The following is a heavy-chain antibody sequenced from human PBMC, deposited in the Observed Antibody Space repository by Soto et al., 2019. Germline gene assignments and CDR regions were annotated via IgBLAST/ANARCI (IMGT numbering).Heavy chain of an antibody. V-gene: IGHV6-1*01. CDR1: GDSVSSNTAA. CDR3: ARSLGFFDY. D-gene: IGHD3-16*01. J-gene: IGHJ4*02. Sequence: SQTLSLTCAISGDSVSSNTAAWNWIRQSPSRGLEWLGRTDYRSRWYNDYAVSVKSRISITPDTSKNQFSLQLSSVTPEDTAVYYCARSLGFFDYWGQGTLVTVSS. CDR2: TDYRSRWYN.